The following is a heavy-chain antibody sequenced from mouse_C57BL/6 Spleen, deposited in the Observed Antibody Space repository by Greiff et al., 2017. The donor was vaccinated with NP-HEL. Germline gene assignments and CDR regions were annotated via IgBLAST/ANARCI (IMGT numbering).Heavy chain of an antibody. D-gene: IGHD2-10*01. CDR3: ARCPSYYSYYFDY. V-gene: IGHV7-3*01. J-gene: IGHJ2*01. Sequence: EVKLMESGGGLVQPGGSLSLSCAASGFTFTDYYMSWVRQPPGKALEWLGFIRNKANGYTTEYSASVKGRFTISRDNSQSILYLQMNALRAEDSATYYCARCPSYYSYYFDYWGQGTTLTVSS. CDR1: GFTFTDYY. CDR2: IRNKANGYTT.